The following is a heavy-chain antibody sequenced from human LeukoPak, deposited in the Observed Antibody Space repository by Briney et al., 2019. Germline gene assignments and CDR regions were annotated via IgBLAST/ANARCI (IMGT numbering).Heavy chain of an antibody. CDR2: IYYSGST. CDR3: ARGRGDSPY. D-gene: IGHD3-22*01. Sequence: SETLSLTCTVSGGSISSYYWSWIRQPPGKGLEWIGYIYYSGSTNYNPSLKSRVTISVDTSKNQFSLKLSSVTAADTAVYYCARGRGDSPYWGRGTLVTVSS. CDR1: GGSISSYY. V-gene: IGHV4-59*01. J-gene: IGHJ4*02.